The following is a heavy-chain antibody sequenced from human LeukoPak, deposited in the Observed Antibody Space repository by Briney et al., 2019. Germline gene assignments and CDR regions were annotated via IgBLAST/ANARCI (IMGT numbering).Heavy chain of an antibody. D-gene: IGHD3-22*01. CDR1: GGSFSGYY. V-gene: IGHV4-34*01. J-gene: IGHJ5*02. CDR3: ARAVHQYYDSSGTTGWFDP. CDR2: INHSGST. Sequence: SETLSLTCAVYGGSFSGYYWSWIRQPPGKGLEWIGEINHSGSTNYNPSLKSRVTISVDTSKNQFSLKLSSVTAADTAVYYCARAVHQYYDSSGTTGWFDPWGQGTLVTVSS.